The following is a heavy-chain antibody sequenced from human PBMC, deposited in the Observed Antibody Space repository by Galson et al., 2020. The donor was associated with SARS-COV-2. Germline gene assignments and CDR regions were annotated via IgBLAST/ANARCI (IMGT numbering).Heavy chain of an antibody. Sequence: SETLSLTCTVSGAGGSITSSTYYWDWIRQPPGKGLEWIGSIYYGGNTYHNPSLKSRVTISVDKSKNQFSLKLSSVTASDTAMYYCARHPSFSYDDRPHWGQGTLVTVSS. CDR2: IYYGGNT. CDR1: GAGGSITSSTYY. D-gene: IGHD3-16*01. J-gene: IGHJ4*02. CDR3: ARHPSFSYDDRPH. V-gene: IGHV4-39*01.